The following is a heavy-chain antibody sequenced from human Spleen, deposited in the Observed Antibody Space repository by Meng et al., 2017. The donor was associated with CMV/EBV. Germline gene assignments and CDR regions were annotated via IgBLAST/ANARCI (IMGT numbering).Heavy chain of an antibody. CDR1: GFTFSNYV. CDR3: ARGESSYGGNGLDY. D-gene: IGHD4-23*01. V-gene: IGHV3-21*06. J-gene: IGHJ4*02. Sequence: LSLTCAASGFTFSNYVMSWVRQAPGKGLEWVSSIRSSSSYIYYADSVKGRFTISRDNAKNSLYLQMNSLRAEDTAVYYCARGESSYGGNGLDYWGQGTLVTVSS. CDR2: IRSSSSYI.